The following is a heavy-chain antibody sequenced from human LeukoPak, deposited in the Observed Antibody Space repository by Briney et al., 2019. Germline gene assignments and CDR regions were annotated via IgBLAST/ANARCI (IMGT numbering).Heavy chain of an antibody. Sequence: PGGSLRLSCAASGFTFTSYGLHWVCQAPGKGLEWVAVISYDGSNEYYADSVKGRFTISRDNSKNTLYLQMNSLRAEDTAVYYCAKDQYSGSTAWFDPWGQGTLVTVSS. D-gene: IGHD1-26*01. V-gene: IGHV3-30*18. CDR1: GFTFTSYG. CDR3: AKDQYSGSTAWFDP. J-gene: IGHJ5*02. CDR2: ISYDGSNE.